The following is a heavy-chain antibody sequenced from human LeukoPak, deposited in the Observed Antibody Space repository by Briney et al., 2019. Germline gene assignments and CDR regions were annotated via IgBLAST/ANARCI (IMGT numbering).Heavy chain of an antibody. CDR3: AREERDGYNYYWYFDL. D-gene: IGHD5-24*01. J-gene: IGHJ2*01. V-gene: IGHV3-21*01. Sequence: GGSLRLPCAASGFTFSSYNMNWVRQAPGKGLEWVSSISSSSTYIYYADSVKGRFTISRDNAKNSLYLQMNSLRAEDTAVYYCAREERDGYNYYWYFDLWGRGTLVTVSS. CDR1: GFTFSSYN. CDR2: ISSSSTYI.